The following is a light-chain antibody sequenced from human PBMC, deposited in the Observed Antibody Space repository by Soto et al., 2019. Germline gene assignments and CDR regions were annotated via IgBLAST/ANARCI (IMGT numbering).Light chain of an antibody. CDR1: QGISSY. Sequence: AIRMTQSPSSFSASTGDRVTITCRASQGISSYLAWYQQKPGKAPKLLIYAASTLQSGVPSRFSGSGYETDFTRTVSCLQSEDFATYYCQKYYSYPQTFGQGTKVQIK. V-gene: IGKV1-8*01. CDR3: QKYYSYPQT. CDR2: AAS. J-gene: IGKJ1*01.